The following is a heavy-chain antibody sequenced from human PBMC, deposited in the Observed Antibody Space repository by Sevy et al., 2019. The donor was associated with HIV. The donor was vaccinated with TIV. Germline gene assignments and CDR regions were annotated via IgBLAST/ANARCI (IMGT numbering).Heavy chain of an antibody. CDR3: AKDYGDYFGLGFDP. CDR2: ISGSGGST. J-gene: IGHJ5*02. CDR1: GFTFSSYA. Sequence: GGSLRLSCAASGFTFSSYAMSWVRQAPGKGLELVSAISGSGGSTYYADSVKGRFTISRDNSKNTLYLQMNSLRAEDTAVYYCAKDYGDYFGLGFDPWGQGTLVTVSS. V-gene: IGHV3-23*01. D-gene: IGHD4-17*01.